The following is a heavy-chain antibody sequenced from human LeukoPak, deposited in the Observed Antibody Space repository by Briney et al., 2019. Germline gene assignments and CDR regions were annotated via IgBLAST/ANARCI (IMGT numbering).Heavy chain of an antibody. V-gene: IGHV3-23*01. CDR3: AKGFRVGSYFDY. D-gene: IGHD3-10*01. J-gene: IGHJ4*02. CDR2: ISGSGGST. Sequence: GGSLRLSCAASGFTFSSYAMSWVRQAPGKGLEWVSAISGSGGSTYYADSVKGRFTISRDNSKNTLYLQMNGLRAEDTAVYYCAKGFRVGSYFDYWGQGTLVTVSS. CDR1: GFTFSSYA.